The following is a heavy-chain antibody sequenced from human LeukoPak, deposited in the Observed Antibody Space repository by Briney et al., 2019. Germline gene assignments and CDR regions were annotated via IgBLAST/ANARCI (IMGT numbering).Heavy chain of an antibody. Sequence: GGSLRLSCTASGFTFGDYAMSWFRQAPGKGLEWVGFIRSKAYGGTTEYAASVKGRFTISRDDSKSIAHLQMNSLKTEDTAVYYCTTDPFYYYDSSGYSYWGQGTLVTVSS. CDR1: GFTFGDYA. V-gene: IGHV3-49*03. D-gene: IGHD3-22*01. J-gene: IGHJ4*02. CDR3: TTDPFYYYDSSGYSY. CDR2: IRSKAYGGTT.